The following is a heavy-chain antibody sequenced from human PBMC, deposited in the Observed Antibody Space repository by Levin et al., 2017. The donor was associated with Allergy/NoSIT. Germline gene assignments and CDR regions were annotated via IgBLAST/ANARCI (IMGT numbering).Heavy chain of an antibody. D-gene: IGHD6-19*01. CDR1: GFTFSSYA. CDR3: AKNSYNSAWYPLDF. Sequence: GGSLRLSCAVSGFTFSSYAMSWVRQAPGKGLEWVSGINSGGDSTYYADSVKGRFTISRDNSKNTLYLQMNSLRAEDTAVYSCAKNSYNSAWYPLDFWGLGTLVTVSS. V-gene: IGHV3-23*01. J-gene: IGHJ4*02. CDR2: INSGGDST.